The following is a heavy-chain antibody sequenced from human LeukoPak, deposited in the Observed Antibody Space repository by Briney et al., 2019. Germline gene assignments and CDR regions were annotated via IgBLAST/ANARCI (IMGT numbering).Heavy chain of an antibody. CDR3: ARGTMVRGVIRVNFDY. D-gene: IGHD3-10*01. Sequence: SQTLSLTCTVSGGSISSGGYYWSWIRQHPGKGLEWIGYIYYSGSTYYNPSLKGRVTISVDTSKNQFSLKLSSVPAADTAVYYCARGTMVRGVIRVNFDYWGQGILVTVSS. CDR2: IYYSGST. V-gene: IGHV4-31*03. CDR1: GGSISSGGYY. J-gene: IGHJ4*02.